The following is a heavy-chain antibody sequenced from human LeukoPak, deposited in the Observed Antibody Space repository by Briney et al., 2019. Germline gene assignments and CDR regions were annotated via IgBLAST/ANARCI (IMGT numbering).Heavy chain of an antibody. V-gene: IGHV4-59*08. D-gene: IGHD6-13*01. CDR3: ARQAGGYYFDY. CDR1: GGSITSYY. CDR2: IYYSGST. Sequence: SETLSLTCTVSGGSITSYYWSWIRQPPGKGLEWIGYIYYSGSTNYNPSLKSRVTISVDTSKNQFSLKLSSVTAADTAVYYCARQAGGYYFDYWSRGTLVTVSS. J-gene: IGHJ4*02.